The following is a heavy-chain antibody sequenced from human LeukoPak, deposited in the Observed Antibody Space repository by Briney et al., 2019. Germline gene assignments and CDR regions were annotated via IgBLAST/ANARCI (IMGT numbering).Heavy chain of an antibody. Sequence: PGGSLRLSCAASGFTFSSYAMHWVRQAPGKGLEWVAVISYDGSNKYYADSVKGRFTISRDNSKNTLYLQMNSLRAEDTAVYYCARDRLRLKKSTSCQDYWGQGTLVTVSS. CDR3: ARDRLRLKKSTSCQDY. CDR2: ISYDGSNK. D-gene: IGHD2-2*01. J-gene: IGHJ4*02. V-gene: IGHV3-30-3*01. CDR1: GFTFSSYA.